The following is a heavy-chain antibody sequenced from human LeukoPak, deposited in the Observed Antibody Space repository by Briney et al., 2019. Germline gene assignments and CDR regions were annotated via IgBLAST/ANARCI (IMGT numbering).Heavy chain of an antibody. CDR1: GYTFTSYD. CDR3: ARGPHTSGWPQQYY. V-gene: IGHV1-8*01. D-gene: IGHD6-19*01. CDR2: MNPNSGSA. Sequence: ASVKVSCKASGYTFTSYDIYWVRQATGQGLEWMGWMNPNSGSAGYAQKFQGRVTMTRDTSINTAYMELTSLRSEDTAVYYCARGPHTSGWPQQYYWGQGTLVAVSS. J-gene: IGHJ4*02.